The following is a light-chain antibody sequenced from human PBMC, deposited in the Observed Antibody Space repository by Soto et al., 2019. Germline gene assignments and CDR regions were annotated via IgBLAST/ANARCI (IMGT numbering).Light chain of an antibody. CDR1: QSLNIW. CDR3: QQYKAYSYT. CDR2: KAS. J-gene: IGKJ2*01. V-gene: IGKV1-5*03. Sequence: DLEMTQSPSTLSASVGDRVTITCRATQSLNIWLAWYQQKPGKAPKLLISKASSLESGVPSRFIGSGSGTEFSLTISGLQPDDFATYYCQQYKAYSYTFGQGTKLEMK.